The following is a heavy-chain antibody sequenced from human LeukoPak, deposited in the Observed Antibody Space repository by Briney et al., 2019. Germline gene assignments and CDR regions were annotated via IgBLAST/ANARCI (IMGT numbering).Heavy chain of an antibody. CDR2: IYSSGST. CDR3: AGSAFRGYYGMDV. J-gene: IGHJ6*02. CDR1: GGSISSYY. Sequence: SETLSLTCTVSGGSISSYYWSWIRQPAGKGLEWIGRIYSSGSTNYSPSLKSRLTMSVDTSKNQFSLKLSSVTAADTAVYYCAGSAFRGYYGMDVWGPGATVTVSS. V-gene: IGHV4-4*07.